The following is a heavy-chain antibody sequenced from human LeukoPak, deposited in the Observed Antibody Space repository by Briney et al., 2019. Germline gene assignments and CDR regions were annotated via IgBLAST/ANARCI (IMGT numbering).Heavy chain of an antibody. Sequence: SETLSLTCTVSGGSISSHYWSWIRQPAGKGLEYIGRIHTSGITNYNPSLKSRVTMSVDTSKNQFSLKLSSVTAADTAVYYCARDLGSNYVYFDYWGQGSLVTVSS. V-gene: IGHV4-4*07. CDR1: GGSISSHY. CDR2: IHTSGIT. CDR3: ARDLGSNYVYFDY. J-gene: IGHJ4*02. D-gene: IGHD1-26*01.